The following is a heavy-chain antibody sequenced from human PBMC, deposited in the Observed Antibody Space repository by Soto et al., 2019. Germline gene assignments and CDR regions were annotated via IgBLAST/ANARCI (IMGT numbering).Heavy chain of an antibody. V-gene: IGHV3-53*01. CDR1: GFNVNSDY. J-gene: IGHJ4*02. D-gene: IGHD2-21*02. CDR3: TRDGRGLGRLSLFEY. CDR2: IYSGETT. Sequence: GGSLRLSCAASGFNVNSDYMNWVRQTPGKGLEWVASIYSGETTYYADSVRGRFTISSDKSKNTLYFQLSSLRIEDTAVYYCTRDGRGLGRLSLFEYWGQGVLVTVSS.